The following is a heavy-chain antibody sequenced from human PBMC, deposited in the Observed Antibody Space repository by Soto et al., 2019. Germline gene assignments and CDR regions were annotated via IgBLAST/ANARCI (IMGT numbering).Heavy chain of an antibody. CDR3: ARDFRGVVPAAKAWWFDP. CDR2: IIPILGIA. J-gene: IGHJ5*02. D-gene: IGHD2-2*01. Sequence: QVQLVQSGAEVKKPGSSVKVSCKASGGTFSSYTISWVRQAPGQGLEWMGRIIPILGIANYAQKFQGRGTITADKSTSTAYMELSSLRSEDTAVYYCARDFRGVVPAAKAWWFDPWGQGTLVTVSS. CDR1: GGTFSSYT. V-gene: IGHV1-69*08.